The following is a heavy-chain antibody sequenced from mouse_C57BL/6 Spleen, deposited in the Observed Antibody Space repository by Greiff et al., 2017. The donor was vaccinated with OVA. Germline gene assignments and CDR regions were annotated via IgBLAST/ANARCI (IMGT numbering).Heavy chain of an antibody. CDR2: IYPSDSET. Sequence: VQLQQSGAELVRPGSSVKLSCKASGYTFTSYWMDWVKQRPGQGLEWIGNIYPSDSETHYNQKFKDKATLTVDKSSSTAYMQLSSLTSEDSAVYYCATRGYGYDGGVGAMDYWGQGTSVTVSS. CDR1: GYTFTSYW. J-gene: IGHJ4*01. D-gene: IGHD2-2*01. V-gene: IGHV1-61*01. CDR3: ATRGYGYDGGVGAMDY.